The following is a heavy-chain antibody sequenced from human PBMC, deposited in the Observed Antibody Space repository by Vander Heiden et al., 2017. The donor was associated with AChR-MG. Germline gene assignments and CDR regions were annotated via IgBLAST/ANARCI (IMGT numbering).Heavy chain of an antibody. D-gene: IGHD3-10*01. CDR2: INHSGGT. Sequence: QVQLQQRGAGMLQPSESLSLTCAVDGGYFSGYYWSGIRQPPGKGLEWIGEINHSGGTNYNPSLKSRVTISVDTAKNRFSLKLSSVTAADTAVYYCARPRITMVRGVLPLARGGMDVWGQGTTVTVSS. CDR1: GGYFSGYY. V-gene: IGHV4-34*01. CDR3: ARPRITMVRGVLPLARGGMDV. J-gene: IGHJ6*02.